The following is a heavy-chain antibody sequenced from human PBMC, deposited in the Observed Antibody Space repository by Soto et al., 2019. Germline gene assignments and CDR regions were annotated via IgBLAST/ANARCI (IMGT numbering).Heavy chain of an antibody. CDR3: ARSTSPLYSMDV. CDR2: VYPSDSDT. D-gene: IGHD2-2*02. V-gene: IGHV5-51*01. Sequence: GESLKISCKGSEYSFTNYWIGWVRQTPGKGLEWMGTVYPSDSDTRYSPSFRGQVTISADKSITTAYLQWSSLKASDTAIYYCARSTSPLYSMDVWGQGTTVTVSS. J-gene: IGHJ6*02. CDR1: EYSFTNYW.